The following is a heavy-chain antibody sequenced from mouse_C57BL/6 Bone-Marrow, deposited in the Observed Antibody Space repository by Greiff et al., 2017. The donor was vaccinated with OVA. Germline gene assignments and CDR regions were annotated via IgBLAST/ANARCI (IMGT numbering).Heavy chain of an antibody. CDR3: ARGEDDYAWFAY. D-gene: IGHD2-4*01. V-gene: IGHV5-6*01. CDR2: ISSGGSYT. Sequence: EVHLVESGGDLVKPGGSLKLSCAASGFTFSSYGMSWVRQTPDKRLEWVATISSGGSYTYYPDSVKGRFTISRDNAKNTLYLQMSSLKSEDTAMYYCARGEDDYAWFAYWGQGTLVTVSA. J-gene: IGHJ3*01. CDR1: GFTFSSYG.